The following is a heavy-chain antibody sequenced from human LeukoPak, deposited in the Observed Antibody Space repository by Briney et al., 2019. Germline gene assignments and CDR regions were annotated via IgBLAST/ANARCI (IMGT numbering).Heavy chain of an antibody. CDR2: IYYSGST. D-gene: IGHD3-10*01. CDR1: GGSISSSSYY. J-gene: IGHJ3*02. V-gene: IGHV4-39*01. Sequence: SQTLSLARTVSGGSISSSSYYWGWIRQPPGKGLEWFGSIYYSGSTYYNPSLKSRVTISVDTSKNQFSLKLSSVTAADTAVYYCARVITMVRGVLAFDIWGQGTMVTVSS. CDR3: ARVITMVRGVLAFDI.